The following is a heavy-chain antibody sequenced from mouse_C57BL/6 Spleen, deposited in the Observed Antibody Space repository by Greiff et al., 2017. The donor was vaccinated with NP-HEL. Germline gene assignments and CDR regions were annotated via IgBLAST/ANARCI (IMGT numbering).Heavy chain of an antibody. J-gene: IGHJ1*03. Sequence: QVQLQQPGAELVKPGASVKLSCKASGYTFTSYWMHWVKQRPGQGLEWIGMIHPNSGSTNYNEKFKSKATLTVDKSSSTAYMQLSSLTSEDSAVYYCAREGAYGSSPSYWYFDVWGTGTTVTVSS. CDR3: AREGAYGSSPSYWYFDV. CDR2: IHPNSGST. V-gene: IGHV1-64*01. CDR1: GYTFTSYW. D-gene: IGHD1-1*01.